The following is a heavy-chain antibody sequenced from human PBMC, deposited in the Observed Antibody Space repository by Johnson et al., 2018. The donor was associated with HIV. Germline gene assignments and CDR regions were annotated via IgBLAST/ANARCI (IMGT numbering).Heavy chain of an antibody. CDR1: GFTFSRYW. V-gene: IGHV3-7*01. CDR2: IKQDGSEN. D-gene: IGHD3-16*01. J-gene: IGHJ3*02. CDR3: ARDPRLGELKIDRRGYAFDI. Sequence: VQLVESGGGLVQPGGSLRLSCGASGFTFSRYWMSWVRQAPGKGLEWVANIKQDGSENYYVESVKGRFTISRDNAKNSLDLQMNSLRAEDTAVYYCARDPRLGELKIDRRGYAFDIWGQGTMVTVSS.